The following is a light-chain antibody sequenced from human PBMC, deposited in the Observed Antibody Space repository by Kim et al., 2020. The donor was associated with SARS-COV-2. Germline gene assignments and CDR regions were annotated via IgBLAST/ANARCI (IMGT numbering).Light chain of an antibody. CDR3: QQYNNWPGS. Sequence: EIVMTQSPATLSVSPGERTTLSCRASQSVSSNLAWYQQKRGQAPRLLISGASTRATVIPARFSGSGSGTEFTLTISSLQSEDFAIYYCQQYNNWPGSFGQGTKLEI. CDR1: QSVSSN. CDR2: GAS. V-gene: IGKV3-15*01. J-gene: IGKJ2*04.